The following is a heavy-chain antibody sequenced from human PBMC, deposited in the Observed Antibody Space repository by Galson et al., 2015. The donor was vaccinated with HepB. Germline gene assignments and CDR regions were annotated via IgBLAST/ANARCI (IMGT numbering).Heavy chain of an antibody. CDR1: GFIFRGYA. J-gene: IGHJ4*02. Sequence: SLRLSCAASGFIFRGYAMSWVRQAPGKGLEWVSAITGSGDKTWYAGSVKGRFTISRDNSKNTLSLQMNSLRVEDTAVYYCAKEETKVGTPGVDHWGQGILVTVSS. V-gene: IGHV3-23*01. CDR3: AKEETKVGTPGVDH. CDR2: ITGSGDKT. D-gene: IGHD4-23*01.